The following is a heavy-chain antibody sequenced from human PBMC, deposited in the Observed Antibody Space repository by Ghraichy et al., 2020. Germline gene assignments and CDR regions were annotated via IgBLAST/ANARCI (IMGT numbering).Heavy chain of an antibody. J-gene: IGHJ4*02. Sequence: SQTLSLTCAVYGGSFSGYYWSWIRQPPGKGLEWIGEINHSGSTNYNPSLKSRVTISVDTSKNQFSLKLSSVTAADTAVYYCARGPRSVIIAARRGGFDYWGQGTLVTVSS. CDR3: ARGPRSVIIAARRGGFDY. V-gene: IGHV4-34*01. CDR2: INHSGST. CDR1: GGSFSGYY. D-gene: IGHD6-6*01.